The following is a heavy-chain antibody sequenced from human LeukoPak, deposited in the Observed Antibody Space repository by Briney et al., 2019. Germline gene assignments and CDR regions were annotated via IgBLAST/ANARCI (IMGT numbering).Heavy chain of an antibody. J-gene: IGHJ4*02. Sequence: PGGSLRLSCAASGFTFSSYSMNWVRQAPGKGLGWVSYISSSSSTIYYADSVKGRFTISRDNAKNSLYLQMNSLRAEDTAIYYCAKYSQLLSGYYFDFWGQGTLVTVSS. CDR2: ISSSSSTI. CDR1: GFTFSSYS. CDR3: AKYSQLLSGYYFDF. V-gene: IGHV3-48*04. D-gene: IGHD2-2*01.